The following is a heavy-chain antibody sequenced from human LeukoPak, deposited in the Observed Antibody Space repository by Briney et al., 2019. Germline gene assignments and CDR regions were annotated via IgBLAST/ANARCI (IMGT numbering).Heavy chain of an antibody. Sequence: AGYLSLSCAASGFTFSDAWLSWVRQGQGQGLEWVGRISSNTDGGTTDYAAPVKGRFTISRDDSNNTLYMLMNSLKTEDTAVYCCTTRSVGCGGQGTLVTVSS. V-gene: IGHV3-15*01. CDR2: ISSNTDGGTT. D-gene: IGHD1-26*01. CDR1: GFTFSDAW. J-gene: IGHJ4*02. CDR3: TTRSVGC.